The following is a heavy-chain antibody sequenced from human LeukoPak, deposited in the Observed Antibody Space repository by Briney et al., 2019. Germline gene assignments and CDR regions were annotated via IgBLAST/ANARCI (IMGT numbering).Heavy chain of an antibody. V-gene: IGHV3-30*04. Sequence: GRSLRLSCAASGFTFSSYAMHWVRQAPGKGLEWVSVISYGGSNKYYADSVKGRFTISRDNSKNTLYLQMNSLRAEDTAVYYCAVTESGYDYVWGSYPGDAFDIWGQGTMVTVSS. CDR1: GFTFSSYA. D-gene: IGHD3-16*02. CDR2: ISYGGSNK. J-gene: IGHJ3*02. CDR3: AVTESGYDYVWGSYPGDAFDI.